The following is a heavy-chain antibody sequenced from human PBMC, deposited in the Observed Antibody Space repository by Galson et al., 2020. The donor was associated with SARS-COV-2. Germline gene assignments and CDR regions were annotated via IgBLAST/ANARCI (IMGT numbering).Heavy chain of an antibody. CDR2: INHRQTT. J-gene: IGHJ5*02. D-gene: IGHD3-10*01. CDR1: GGSLSGYY. CDR3: ARGAPGDYGSGSFVGFDP. V-gene: IGHV4-34*01. Sequence: QWINAETNSSETLSLTCAVSGGSLSGYYWTWIRQPPGKGLEWIGEINHRQTTNYNPSLKSRITISLHTSMNQFSLTLTSATAADTAVYYCARGAPGDYGSGSFVGFDPWGQGVLVTVSS.